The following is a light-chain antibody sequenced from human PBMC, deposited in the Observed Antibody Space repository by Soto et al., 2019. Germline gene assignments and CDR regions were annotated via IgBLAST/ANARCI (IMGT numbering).Light chain of an antibody. CDR2: DAS. CDR1: QSVGSY. V-gene: IGKV3-11*01. CDR3: QQHSNWPPLYT. Sequence: EIVLTQSPATLSLSPGERAILSCRASQSVGSYLAWYQQKPGQAPRLFIYDASNRATGIPPRLSSSGSGTEFTLTFISLEPEDFEVCYCQQHSNWPPLYTFGQGTKLEIK. J-gene: IGKJ2*01.